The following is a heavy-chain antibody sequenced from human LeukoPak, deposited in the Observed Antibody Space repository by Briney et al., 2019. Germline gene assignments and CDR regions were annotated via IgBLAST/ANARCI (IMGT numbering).Heavy chain of an antibody. CDR3: AKDSTVSGSYYGMDV. CDR1: GFAFNNYV. Sequence: GGFLRLSCAAPGFAFNNYVMTWVRQAPGKGLEWVSSISDGGGSTYYTDSVKGRFTISRDNSKNTLYLQMNSLRAEDTALYYCAKDSTVSGSYYGMDVWGQGTTVTVSS. CDR2: ISDGGGST. D-gene: IGHD3-3*01. J-gene: IGHJ6*02. V-gene: IGHV3-23*01.